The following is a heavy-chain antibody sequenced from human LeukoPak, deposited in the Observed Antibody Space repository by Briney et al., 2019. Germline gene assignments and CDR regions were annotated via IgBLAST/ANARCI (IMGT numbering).Heavy chain of an antibody. D-gene: IGHD3-9*01. V-gene: IGHV4-34*01. CDR1: SGSFSGYY. J-gene: IGHJ3*02. Sequence: PSETLSLTCAVYSGSFSGYYWSWIRQPPGKGLEWIGEINHSGSTNYNPSLKSRVTISVDTSKNQFSLKLSSVTAADTAVYYCARATIHYDILTGAYGDAFDIWGQGTMVTVSS. CDR2: INHSGST. CDR3: ARATIHYDILTGAYGDAFDI.